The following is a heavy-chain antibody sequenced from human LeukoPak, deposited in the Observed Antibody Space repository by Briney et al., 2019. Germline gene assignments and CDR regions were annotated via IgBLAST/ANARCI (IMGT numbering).Heavy chain of an antibody. J-gene: IGHJ4*02. Sequence: GASVKVSCKASGYTFTGYYMHWVRQAPGQGLEWMGWINPRSGGTNYAQKFQGRVTMTRDTSISTAYMELSGLRSDDTAVYYCARDSVRFTMIVVAPFDYWGQGTLVTVFS. V-gene: IGHV1-2*02. CDR3: ARDSVRFTMIVVAPFDY. D-gene: IGHD3-22*01. CDR2: INPRSGGT. CDR1: GYTFTGYY.